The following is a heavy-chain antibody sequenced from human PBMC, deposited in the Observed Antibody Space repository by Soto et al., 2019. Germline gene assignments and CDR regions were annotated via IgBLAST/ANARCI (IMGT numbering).Heavy chain of an antibody. CDR2: IVVGSGNT. V-gene: IGHV1-58*01. CDR3: AAGHSGYYYDYYYYGMDV. Sequence: SVKVSCKASGFTFTNSAVQWVRQARGQRLEWIGWIVVGSGNTNYAQKFRERVTITRDMSTSTAYMELGSLRSEDTAVYYCAAGHSGYYYDYYYYGMDVWGQGTTVTVSS. CDR1: GFTFTNSA. D-gene: IGHD1-26*01. J-gene: IGHJ6*02.